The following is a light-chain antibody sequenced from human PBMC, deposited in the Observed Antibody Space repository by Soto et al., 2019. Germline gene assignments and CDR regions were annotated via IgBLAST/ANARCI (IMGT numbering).Light chain of an antibody. CDR3: GAWDSSLGGVA. Sequence: QSVLTQPPSVSAAPGQKVTISCSGSSSNIGDNYVSWYQQFPATAPKLLIYDNNKRPSGIPDRVSGSKSGTSATLGITGLQTGDEADYYCGAWDSSLGGVAFGGGTKVTVL. CDR2: DNN. V-gene: IGLV1-51*01. J-gene: IGLJ2*01. CDR1: SSNIGDNY.